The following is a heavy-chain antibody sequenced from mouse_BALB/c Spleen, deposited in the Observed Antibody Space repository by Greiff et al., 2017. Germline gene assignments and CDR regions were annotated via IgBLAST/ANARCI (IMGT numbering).Heavy chain of an antibody. D-gene: IGHD2-14*01. CDR3: ARRDGYDDPWFAY. CDR1: GFTFSSYT. CDR2: ISNGGGST. V-gene: IGHV5-12-2*01. J-gene: IGHJ3*01. Sequence: EVKVVESGGGLVQPGGSLKLSCAASGFTFSSYTMSWVRQTPEKRLEWVAYISNGGGSTYYPDTVKGRFTISRDNAKNTLYLQMSSLKSEDTAMYYCARRDGYDDPWFAYWGQGTLVTVSA.